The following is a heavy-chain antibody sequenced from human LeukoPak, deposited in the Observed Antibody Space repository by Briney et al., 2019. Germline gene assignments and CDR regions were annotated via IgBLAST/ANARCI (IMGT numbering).Heavy chain of an antibody. V-gene: IGHV4-38-2*01. J-gene: IGHJ3*02. D-gene: IGHD1-26*01. Sequence: PSETLTLTCAVSDYSISSDNYWSWIRQAPGKGLEWIGIMHHSGSFYYTPSVWSRVTISLDTSKNHFSLRLSSVTAADTALYCCAGHSRVIVGTTCAFDIWGQGTKVTVSS. CDR1: DYSISSDNY. CDR3: AGHSRVIVGTTCAFDI. CDR2: MHHSGSF.